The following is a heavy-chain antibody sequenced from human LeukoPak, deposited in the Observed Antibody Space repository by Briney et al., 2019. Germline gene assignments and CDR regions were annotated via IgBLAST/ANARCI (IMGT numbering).Heavy chain of an antibody. CDR2: IWYDGSNK. CDR3: ARVGGYCTNGVCQYLDY. D-gene: IGHD2-8*01. J-gene: IGHJ4*02. Sequence: GGSLRLSCAASGFTFSSYGMHWVRQAPGKGLEWVAVIWYDGSNKYYADSVRGRFTISRDNSKNTLYLQMNSLRAEDTAVYYCARVGGYCTNGVCQYLDYWGQGTLVTVSS. V-gene: IGHV3-33*01. CDR1: GFTFSSYG.